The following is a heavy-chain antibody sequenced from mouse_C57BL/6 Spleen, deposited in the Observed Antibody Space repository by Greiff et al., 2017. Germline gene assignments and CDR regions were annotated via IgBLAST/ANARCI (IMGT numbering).Heavy chain of an antibody. J-gene: IGHJ2*01. CDR3: ARSELSLDY. CDR1: GYAFTNYL. D-gene: IGHD4-1*01. V-gene: IGHV1-54*01. CDR2: INPGSGGT. Sequence: VQLQQSGAELVRPGTSVKVSCKASGYAFTNYLIEWVKQRPGQGLEWIGVINPGSGGTNYNEKVKGKATLTADKSSSTAYMQLSSLTSEDSAVYFCARSELSLDYWGQGTTLTVSS.